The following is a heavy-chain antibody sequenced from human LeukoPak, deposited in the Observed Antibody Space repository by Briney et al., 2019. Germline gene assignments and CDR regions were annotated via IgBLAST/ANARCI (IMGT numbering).Heavy chain of an antibody. CDR2: FDPEDGES. CDR3: ARRWNRYYFES. Sequence: ASVKVSCKVSGYTLTELSIQWARQGPGKELEWMGGFDPEDGESIYAQRFQGRVTMTEDTSTDTAYMELRSLTSEDTAVYYCARRWNRYYFESWGQGTLVTVSS. V-gene: IGHV1-24*01. CDR1: GYTLTELS. J-gene: IGHJ4*02. D-gene: IGHD1/OR15-1a*01.